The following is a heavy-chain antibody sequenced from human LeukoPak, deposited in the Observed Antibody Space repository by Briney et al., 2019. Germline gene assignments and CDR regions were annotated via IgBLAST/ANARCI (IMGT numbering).Heavy chain of an antibody. Sequence: SETLSLTCTVSGGSISSGGYSWSWIRQPPGKGLEWIGYIYHSGSTYYNPSLKSRVTISLDRSKNQFSLKLSSVTAADTAVYYCARGGGYYFDYWGQGTLVTVSS. V-gene: IGHV4-30-2*01. CDR2: IYHSGST. CDR3: ARGGGYYFDY. J-gene: IGHJ4*02. CDR1: GGSISSGGYS.